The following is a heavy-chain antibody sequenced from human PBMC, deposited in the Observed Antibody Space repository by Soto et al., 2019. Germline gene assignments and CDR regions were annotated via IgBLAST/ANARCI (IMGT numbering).Heavy chain of an antibody. J-gene: IGHJ6*02. D-gene: IGHD5-18*01. CDR3: AKDMDTAMSMGYGMDV. CDR2: ISWNSGRI. Sequence: EVQLVESGGGLVQPGRSLTLSCVASGFSFDDFAMHCVRQAPGKGLEWVSSISWNSGRIGYADSVKGRFTISRDNAENSLYLQMNSLRVEDTALYYCAKDMDTAMSMGYGMDVWGQGTTVTVAS. V-gene: IGHV3-9*01. CDR1: GFSFDDFA.